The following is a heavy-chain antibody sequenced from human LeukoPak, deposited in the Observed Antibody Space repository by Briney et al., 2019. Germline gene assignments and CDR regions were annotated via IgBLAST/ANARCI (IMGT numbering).Heavy chain of an antibody. Sequence: ASVNVSCKASGGTFSSYAISWVRQAPGQGLEWMGGIIPIFGTANYAQKFQGRVTITTDESTSTAYMELSSLRSEDTAVYYCARGGLGYCSSTSCTEYFQHWGQGTLVTVSS. D-gene: IGHD2-2*01. CDR3: ARGGLGYCSSTSCTEYFQH. CDR1: GGTFSSYA. V-gene: IGHV1-69*05. CDR2: IIPIFGTA. J-gene: IGHJ1*01.